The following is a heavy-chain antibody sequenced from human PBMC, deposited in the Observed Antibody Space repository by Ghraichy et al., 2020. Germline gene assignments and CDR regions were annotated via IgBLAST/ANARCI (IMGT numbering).Heavy chain of an antibody. D-gene: IGHD4-17*01. CDR1: GFTFSSYA. CDR3: AKDPDDYDATSFFDF. Sequence: GGSLRLSCAASGFTFSSYAMNWVRQAPGKGLEWVSFISGSGVGTYYADSVKGRFTVSRDNSKNTLYLQMNSLRAEDTAIYYCAKDPDDYDATSFFDFWGQGTLVTVSS. CDR2: ISGSGVGT. J-gene: IGHJ4*02. V-gene: IGHV3-23*01.